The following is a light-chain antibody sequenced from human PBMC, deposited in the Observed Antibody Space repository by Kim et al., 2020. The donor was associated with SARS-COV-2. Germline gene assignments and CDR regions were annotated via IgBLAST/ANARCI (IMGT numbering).Light chain of an antibody. V-gene: IGKV3-20*01. CDR3: QQYSRTPLT. Sequence: CPGERATLSCRASQSIDKTLFCWHHRKPGHPPTVAIYAAYNRAAGVPATFSGSGSVRDFSLTIDRLEPVDFAVYYCQQYSRTPLTFGGRTKVDIK. CDR1: QSIDKTL. CDR2: AAY. J-gene: IGKJ4*01.